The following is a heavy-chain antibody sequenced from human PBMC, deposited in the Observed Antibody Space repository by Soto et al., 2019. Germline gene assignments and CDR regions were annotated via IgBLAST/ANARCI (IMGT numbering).Heavy chain of an antibody. Sequence: QVQLQESGPGLVKPSETLSLTCTVSGGSVSSGSYYWSWIRQPPGKGLEWIGYIYYSGSTNYNPSLKSRVTISVDTSKNQFSLKLSSVTAADTAVYYCARDRGYGGQCYFDYWGQGTLVTVSS. D-gene: IGHD5-18*01. V-gene: IGHV4-61*01. CDR3: ARDRGYGGQCYFDY. CDR2: IYYSGST. J-gene: IGHJ4*02. CDR1: GGSVSSGSYY.